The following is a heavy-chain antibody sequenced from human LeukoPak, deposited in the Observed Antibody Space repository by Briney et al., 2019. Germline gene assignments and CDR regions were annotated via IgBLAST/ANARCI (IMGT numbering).Heavy chain of an antibody. Sequence: PGGSLRLSCAASRFTFSSYSMNWVRQAPGKGLEWVSSISSSSSYIYYADSVKGRFTISRDNAKNSLYLQMNSLRAEDTAVYYCARDTSGSGDLDYWGQGTLVTVSS. CDR1: RFTFSSYS. D-gene: IGHD3-3*01. CDR3: ARDTSGSGDLDY. V-gene: IGHV3-21*01. J-gene: IGHJ4*02. CDR2: ISSSSSYI.